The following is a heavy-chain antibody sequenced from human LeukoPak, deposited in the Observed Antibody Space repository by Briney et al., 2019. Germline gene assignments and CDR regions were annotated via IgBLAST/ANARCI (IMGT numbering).Heavy chain of an antibody. J-gene: IGHJ3*02. CDR1: GFIFSSYA. Sequence: GGSLRLSCAASGFIFSSYAMSWVRQAPGKGLEWVSVISGSGGGTYYADSVKGRFTISRDNSKNTLYLEMNSLRAEDTAIYYCAKDRIVGATAAVFDIWGQGTMVTVSS. CDR3: AKDRIVGATAAVFDI. D-gene: IGHD1-26*01. CDR2: ISGSGGGT. V-gene: IGHV3-23*01.